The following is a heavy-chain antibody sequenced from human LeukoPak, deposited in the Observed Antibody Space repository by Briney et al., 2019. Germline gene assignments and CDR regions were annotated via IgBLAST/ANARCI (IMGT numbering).Heavy chain of an antibody. CDR3: AKPTYYYGSGSYFDY. J-gene: IGHJ4*02. CDR1: GFTFSSYA. CDR2: ISSNGGST. Sequence: PGGSLRLSCSASGFTFSSYAMRWVRQAPGKGLEYVSAISSNGGSTYYADSVKGRFTISRDNSKNTLYLQMSSLRAEDTAVYYCAKPTYYYGSGSYFDYWGQGTLVTVSS. D-gene: IGHD3-10*01. V-gene: IGHV3-64D*06.